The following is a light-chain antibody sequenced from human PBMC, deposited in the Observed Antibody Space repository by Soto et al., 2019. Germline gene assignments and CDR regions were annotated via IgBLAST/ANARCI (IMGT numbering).Light chain of an antibody. CDR1: QSLTTNY. Sequence: IVLTQSPGTLSLSPGERATLSCGTSQSLTTNYLAWYQQKPGQAPRLLIYDASSRATGIPDRFSGSGSGTDFTLTISRLEPEDFALYFCQQYDTSPWTFGQGPNVDIK. V-gene: IGKV3-20*01. CDR3: QQYDTSPWT. CDR2: DAS. J-gene: IGKJ1*01.